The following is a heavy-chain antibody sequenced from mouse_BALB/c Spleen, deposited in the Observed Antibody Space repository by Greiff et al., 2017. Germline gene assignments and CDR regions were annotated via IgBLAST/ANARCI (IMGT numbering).Heavy chain of an antibody. J-gene: IGHJ3*01. V-gene: IGHV3-8*02. CDR1: GDSITSGY. D-gene: IGHD3-2*01. CDR3: ASHVFDRVSFAY. Sequence: EVKVEESGPSLVKPSQTLSLTCSVTGDSITSGYWNWIRKFPGNKLEYMGYISYSGSTYYNPSLKSRISITRDTSKNQYYLQLNSVTTEDTATYYCASHVFDRVSFAYWGQGTLVTVSA. CDR2: ISYSGST.